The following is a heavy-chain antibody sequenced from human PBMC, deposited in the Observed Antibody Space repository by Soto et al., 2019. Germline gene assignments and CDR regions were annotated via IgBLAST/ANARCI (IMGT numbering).Heavy chain of an antibody. CDR3: ARHPYNWNYNWFDP. J-gene: IGHJ5*02. D-gene: IGHD1-7*01. Sequence: GGSLRLSCAASGFTFSDYYMSWIRQAPGKGLECVSYISSSGSTIYYADSVKGRFTISRDNAKNSLYLQMNSLRAEDTAVYYCARHPYNWNYNWFDPWGQGTLVTVSS. CDR1: GFTFSDYY. V-gene: IGHV3-11*01. CDR2: ISSSGSTI.